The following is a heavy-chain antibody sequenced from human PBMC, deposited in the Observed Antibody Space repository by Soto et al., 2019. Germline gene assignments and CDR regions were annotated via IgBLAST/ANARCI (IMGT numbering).Heavy chain of an antibody. V-gene: IGHV1-18*01. J-gene: IGHJ5*02. CDR3: ARDVYYYGSGYNWFDP. Sequence: ASVKVSCKASGGTFSSYAINWVRQAPGQGLEWMGWISAYNGNTNYAQKLQGRVTMTTDKSTSTAYMELSSLRSEDTAVYYCARDVYYYGSGYNWFDPWGQGTLVTVSS. CDR1: GGTFSSYA. D-gene: IGHD3-10*01. CDR2: ISAYNGNT.